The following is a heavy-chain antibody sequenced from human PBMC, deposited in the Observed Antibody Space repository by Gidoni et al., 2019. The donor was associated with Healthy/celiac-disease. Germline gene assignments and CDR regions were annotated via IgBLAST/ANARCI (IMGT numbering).Heavy chain of an antibody. Sequence: EVQLVESGGGLVKPGRSLRPSCTASGFTFGAYAMGWFRQAPGKGLEWVGFIRSKAYGGTTEYAASVKGRFTISRDDSKSIAYLQMNSLKTEDTAVYYCTTVDRERVPAAYYFDYWGQGTLVTVSS. CDR1: GFTFGAYA. V-gene: IGHV3-49*05. CDR2: IRSKAYGGTT. D-gene: IGHD2-2*01. CDR3: TTVDRERVPAAYYFDY. J-gene: IGHJ4*02.